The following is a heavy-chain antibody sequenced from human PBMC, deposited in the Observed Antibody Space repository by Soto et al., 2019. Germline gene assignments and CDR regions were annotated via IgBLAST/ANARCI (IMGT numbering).Heavy chain of an antibody. Sequence: GESLKISCAASGFTFSNAWMSWVRQAPGKGLEWVGRIKSKTDGGTTDYAAPVKGRFTISRDDSKNTLYLQMNSLKTEDTAVYYCTTEVQQWSDYWGQGTLVPDSS. D-gene: IGHD6-19*01. V-gene: IGHV3-15*01. CDR2: IKSKTDGGTT. CDR1: GFTFSNAW. CDR3: TTEVQQWSDY. J-gene: IGHJ4*02.